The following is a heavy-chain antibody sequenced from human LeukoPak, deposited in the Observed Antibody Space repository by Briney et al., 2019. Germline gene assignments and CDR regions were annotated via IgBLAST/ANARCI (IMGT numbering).Heavy chain of an antibody. CDR1: GFTFSDHY. Sequence: PGGSLGLSCAASGFTFSDHYMDWVRQAPGKGLEWVGRARDKANSYTTDYAASVKGRFTISRDELKNSVYLQVNSLKTEDTAVYYCARATGSSWRHFDYWGQGTLVTVSS. CDR2: ARDKANSYTT. D-gene: IGHD6-13*01. CDR3: ARATGSSWRHFDY. V-gene: IGHV3-72*01. J-gene: IGHJ4*02.